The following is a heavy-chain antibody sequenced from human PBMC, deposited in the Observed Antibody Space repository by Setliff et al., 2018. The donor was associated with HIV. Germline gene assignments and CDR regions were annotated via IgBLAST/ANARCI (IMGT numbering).Heavy chain of an antibody. D-gene: IGHD3-22*01. CDR2: INPSGGTT. J-gene: IGHJ3*02. V-gene: IGHV1-46*01. Sequence: GASVKVSCKASGYTFTSYHMHWVRQAPGQGLVWMGLINPSGGTTSYAQKFQGRLTMTRDTSRSTVYMELSSLRSEDTAVYYCARCYYDSSGPTDAFDIWGQGTVVTVSS. CDR3: ARCYYDSSGPTDAFDI. CDR1: GYTFTSYH.